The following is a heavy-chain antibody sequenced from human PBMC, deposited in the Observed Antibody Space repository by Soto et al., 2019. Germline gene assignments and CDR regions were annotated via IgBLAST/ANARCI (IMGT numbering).Heavy chain of an antibody. CDR1: GGTFSSYA. V-gene: IGHV1-69*13. CDR2: IIPIFGTA. CDR3: ASSPPTVVPAAIRPVYNWFDP. J-gene: IGHJ5*02. Sequence: WASVKVSCKASGGTFSSYAISWVRQAPGQGLEWMGGIIPIFGTANYAQKFQGRVTITADESTSTAYMELSSLRSEDTAVYYCASSPPTVVPAAIRPVYNWFDPWGQGTLVTVSS. D-gene: IGHD2-2*02.